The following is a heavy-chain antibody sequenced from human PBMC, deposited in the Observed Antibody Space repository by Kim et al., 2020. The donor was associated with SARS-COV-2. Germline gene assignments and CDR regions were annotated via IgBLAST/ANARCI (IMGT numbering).Heavy chain of an antibody. CDR1: GFTFSSYE. CDR3: ARDLYTESSGYYYYYGMDV. V-gene: IGHV3-48*03. D-gene: IGHD3-16*01. Sequence: GGSLRLSCAASGFTFSSYEMNWVRQAPGKGLEWVSYISSSGSTIYYADSVKGRFTISRDNAKNSLYLQMNSLRAEDTAVYYCARDLYTESSGYYYYYGMDVWGQGTTVTVSS. CDR2: ISSSGSTI. J-gene: IGHJ6*02.